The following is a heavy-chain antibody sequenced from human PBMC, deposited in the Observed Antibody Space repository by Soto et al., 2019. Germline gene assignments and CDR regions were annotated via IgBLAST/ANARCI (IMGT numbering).Heavy chain of an antibody. CDR1: GYTFTSYG. Sequence: QVQLVQSGAEVKKPGASVKVSCKASGYTFTSYGIIWVRQAPGQGLEWMGWISAYNGKTSYAQKLQGRVTRTTATSTSPAYMELRSLRSDDTAVYYCTRGDVGDSYWYFDLWGRGTLVAVSS. V-gene: IGHV1-18*01. CDR3: TRGDVGDSYWYFDL. D-gene: IGHD4-17*01. J-gene: IGHJ2*01. CDR2: ISAYNGKT.